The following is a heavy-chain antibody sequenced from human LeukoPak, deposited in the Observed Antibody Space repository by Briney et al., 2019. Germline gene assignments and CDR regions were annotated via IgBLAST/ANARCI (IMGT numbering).Heavy chain of an antibody. CDR2: TFYRSQWNN. J-gene: IGHJ4*02. V-gene: IGHV6-1*01. D-gene: IGHD3-10*01. CDR1: GDSVPSNDAA. CDR3: ARENTLVRGSRNPFDY. Sequence: SQTLSLTCAISGDSVPSNDAAWNWIRQSPSRGLEWLGRTFYRSQWNNDYAIFVKSRITINSDTSKNQFSLQLISVTPEDTAVYYCARENTLVRGSRNPFDYWGQGTLVTVSS.